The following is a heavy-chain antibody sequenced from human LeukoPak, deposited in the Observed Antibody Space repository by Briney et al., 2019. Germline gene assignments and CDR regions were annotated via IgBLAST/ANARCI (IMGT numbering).Heavy chain of an antibody. D-gene: IGHD3-22*01. CDR2: ISAYNGNT. V-gene: IGHV1-18*01. Sequence: ASVKVSCKASGYTFTSYGISWVRQAPGRGLEWMGWISAYNGNTNYAQKLQGRVTMTTDTSTSTAYMELRSLRSDDTAVYYCASGRRYYDSSGYDAFDIWGQGTMVTVSS. J-gene: IGHJ3*02. CDR3: ASGRRYYDSSGYDAFDI. CDR1: GYTFTSYG.